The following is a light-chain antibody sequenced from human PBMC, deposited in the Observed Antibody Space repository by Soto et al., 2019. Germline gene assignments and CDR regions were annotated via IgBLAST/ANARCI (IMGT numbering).Light chain of an antibody. CDR2: DAS. CDR1: RSMSSW. J-gene: IGKJ1*01. V-gene: IGKV1-5*01. Sequence: DIQMTQSPSTLSASVGDIVTITCRASRSMSSWLAWYQQKPGKAPKLLIYDASSLESGVPSRFSGSGSGTEFTLTISSLQPDDFATYYCQQYNSYSWTFGPGTKVDI. CDR3: QQYNSYSWT.